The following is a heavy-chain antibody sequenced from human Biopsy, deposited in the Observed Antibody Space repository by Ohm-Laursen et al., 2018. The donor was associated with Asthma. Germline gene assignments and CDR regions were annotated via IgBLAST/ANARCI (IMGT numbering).Heavy chain of an antibody. CDR3: ARDFGCGSYFVGTTFDY. V-gene: IGHV3-30*03. CDR1: GFTFKAYG. J-gene: IGHJ4*02. Sequence: SLRLSCAASGFTFKAYGIHWVRQAPGKGLEWVAVMSCEESVQYFGDSVKGRFTFSRDNSKNTLYLQMNSLRAEDSAVYYCARDFGCGSYFVGTTFDYWGQGALVTVSS. D-gene: IGHD1-26*01. CDR2: MSCEESVQ.